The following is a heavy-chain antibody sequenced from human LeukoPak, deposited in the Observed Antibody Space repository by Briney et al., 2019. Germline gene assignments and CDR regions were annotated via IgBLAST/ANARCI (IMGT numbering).Heavy chain of an antibody. Sequence: GGSLRLSCAASGFTFSSYAMSWVRQAPGKGLEWVSGISGSGGRKYFADSVKGRFTISRDNSNNTLYLQMNNLRAEDTAVYYCAMDSAWLPLKFDYWGPGTLVAVST. CDR3: AMDSAWLPLKFDY. D-gene: IGHD5-24*01. V-gene: IGHV3-23*01. CDR1: GFTFSSYA. J-gene: IGHJ4*02. CDR2: ISGSGGRK.